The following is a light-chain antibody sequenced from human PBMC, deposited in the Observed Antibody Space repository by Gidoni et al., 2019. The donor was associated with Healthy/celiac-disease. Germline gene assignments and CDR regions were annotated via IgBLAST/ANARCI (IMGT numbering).Light chain of an antibody. CDR1: QGISNY. Sequence: DIQMTQSPSSLSASVGDSVTITCRSSQGISNYLAWYQQKPGKVPKLLIYAASTLQSGVPSRFSGSGSGTDFTLTISSLQPEDVATYYCQKYNSAPRTCGQGTKVEIK. V-gene: IGKV1-27*01. J-gene: IGKJ1*01. CDR2: AAS. CDR3: QKYNSAPRT.